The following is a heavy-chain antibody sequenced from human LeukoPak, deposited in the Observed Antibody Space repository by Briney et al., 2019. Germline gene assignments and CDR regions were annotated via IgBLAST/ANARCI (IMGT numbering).Heavy chain of an antibody. CDR2: ISGSGGTT. V-gene: IGHV3-23*01. CDR3: AKDRDFGDPYSYYDMGV. J-gene: IGHJ6*02. CDR1: GFTFSSYA. Sequence: GGSLRLSCAASGFTFSSYAMSWVRQAPGKGLEWVSRISGSGGTTYYADSVKGRLTISRDNSKNTLYLQMNRLRAEDTAVYYYAKDRDFGDPYSYYDMGVWGQGTTVIVSS. D-gene: IGHD4-17*01.